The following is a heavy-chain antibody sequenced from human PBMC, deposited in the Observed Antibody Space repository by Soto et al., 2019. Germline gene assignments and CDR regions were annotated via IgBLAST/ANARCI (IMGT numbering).Heavy chain of an antibody. CDR1: GFTFSNYE. Sequence: SLRLSCAASGFTFSNYEMHWVRQAPGKGLEWVASISYDENNKFYADSVKGRFIISRDKSKNTLYLQMNSLRAEDTAVYYCAREYHGVEYGMDVCGQRTTVTVSS. V-gene: IGHV3-30*04. D-gene: IGHD3-16*01. CDR2: ISYDENNK. CDR3: AREYHGVEYGMDV. J-gene: IGHJ6*02.